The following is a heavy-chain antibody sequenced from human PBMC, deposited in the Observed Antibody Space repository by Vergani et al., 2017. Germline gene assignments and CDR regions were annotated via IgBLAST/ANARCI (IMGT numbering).Heavy chain of an antibody. Sequence: QVQLVQSGAEVKKPGASVEVSCKASGYTFTGYYMHWVRQAPGQGLEWMGWINPNSGGTNYAQKFQGRVTMTRDTSISTAYMELSRLRSDDTAVYYCARTENYGSGSYYNALLYMDVWGKXP. CDR2: INPNSGGT. V-gene: IGHV1-2*02. D-gene: IGHD3-10*01. CDR3: ARTENYGSGSYYNALLYMDV. CDR1: GYTFTGYY. J-gene: IGHJ6*03.